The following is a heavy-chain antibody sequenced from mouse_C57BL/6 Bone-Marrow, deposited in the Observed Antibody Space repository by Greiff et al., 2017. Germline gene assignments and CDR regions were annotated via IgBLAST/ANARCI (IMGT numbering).Heavy chain of an antibody. CDR3: ASGDGYLLYFDY. Sequence: QVQLKQPGAELVKPGASVKLSCKASGYTFTSYWMHWVKQRPGRGLEWIGRIDPNSGGTKYNEKFKSKATLTVDKPSSTAYMQLSSLTSEDSAVYDCASGDGYLLYFDYWAKAPLSQSPQ. CDR2: IDPNSGGT. V-gene: IGHV1-72*01. CDR1: GYTFTSYW. J-gene: IGHJ2*01. D-gene: IGHD2-3*01.